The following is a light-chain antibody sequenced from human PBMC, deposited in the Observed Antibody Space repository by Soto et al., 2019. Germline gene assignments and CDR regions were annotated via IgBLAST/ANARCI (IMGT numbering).Light chain of an antibody. CDR2: GAS. V-gene: IGKV3D-20*02. Sequence: EIVLTQCPGTVCLSRXVRDTLSCXXXQSVSSTYLAWYQQKPGQPPRLLIYGASTRATGIPDRFSGSGSGTDFTLTISSLEPEDFAVYYCQQRSNWPPITFGQGTRLEIK. J-gene: IGKJ5*01. CDR1: QSVSSTY. CDR3: QQRSNWPPIT.